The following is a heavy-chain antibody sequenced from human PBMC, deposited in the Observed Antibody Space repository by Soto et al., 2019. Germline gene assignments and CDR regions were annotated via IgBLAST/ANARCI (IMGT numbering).Heavy chain of an antibody. Sequence: GGSLRLSCGASGFIFSKYSMNWVRQAPGKGLEWLSYISSNSVTIYYADSVRGRFTIFRDNAKNSLYLQMNSLRDEDTAVYYCAREDILGTRSFDYWGQGALVTAPQ. J-gene: IGHJ4*02. V-gene: IGHV3-48*02. CDR1: GFIFSKYS. CDR2: ISSNSVTI. D-gene: IGHD1-26*01. CDR3: AREDILGTRSFDY.